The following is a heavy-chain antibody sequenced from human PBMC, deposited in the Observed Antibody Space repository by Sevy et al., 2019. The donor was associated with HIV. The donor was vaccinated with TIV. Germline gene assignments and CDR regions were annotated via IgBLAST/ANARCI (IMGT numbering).Heavy chain of an antibody. J-gene: IGHJ4*02. V-gene: IGHV3-15*01. Sequence: GGSLRLSCAASGFTFSNAWMSWVRQAPGKGLEWVGRIKSKTDGGTTDYAAPVKGRLTISREDSKNTLYLQMNSLKTEDTAVYYCTGHTIFGVVTAIYQFDYWGQGTLVTVSS. CDR1: GFTFSNAW. CDR2: IKSKTDGGTT. D-gene: IGHD3-3*01. CDR3: TGHTIFGVVTAIYQFDY.